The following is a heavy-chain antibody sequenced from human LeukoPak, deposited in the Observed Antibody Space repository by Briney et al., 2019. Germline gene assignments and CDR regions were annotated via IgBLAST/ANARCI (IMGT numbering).Heavy chain of an antibody. CDR2: IYYSGST. D-gene: IGHD5-18*01. V-gene: IGHV4-59*08. CDR1: GGSISSYY. CDR3: ARLRYSYGPDYFDY. J-gene: IGHJ4*02. Sequence: SETLSLTCTASGGSISSYYWSWIRQPPGKGLEWIGYIYYSGSTNYNPSLKSRVTISVDTSKNQFSLKLSSVTAADTAVYYCARLRYSYGPDYFDYWGQGTLVTVSS.